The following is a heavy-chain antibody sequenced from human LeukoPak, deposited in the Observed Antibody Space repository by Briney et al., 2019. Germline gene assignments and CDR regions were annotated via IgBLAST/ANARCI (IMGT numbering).Heavy chain of an antibody. V-gene: IGHV4-59*01. CDR3: ARWVAARARYYFDY. CDR1: GDSISSYH. Sequence: SETLSLTCTVSGDSISSYHWNWIPQPPGNGLEWIGYIYYSGSTNYNPSLKSRVTISVDTSKNQFSLKLSSVTAADTAVYYCARWVAARARYYFDYWGQGTLVTVSS. J-gene: IGHJ4*02. CDR2: IYYSGST. D-gene: IGHD6-6*01.